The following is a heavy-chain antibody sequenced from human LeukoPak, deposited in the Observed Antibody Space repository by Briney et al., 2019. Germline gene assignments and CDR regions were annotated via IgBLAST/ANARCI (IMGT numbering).Heavy chain of an antibody. CDR1: GYSISSGYY. CDR2: IYHSGST. D-gene: IGHD6-13*01. J-gene: IGHJ6*03. CDR3: ARIAAAGRSYYYYYMDV. V-gene: IGHV4-38-2*01. Sequence: PSETLSLTCAVSGYSISSGYYWGWIRQPPGKGLEWIGSIYHSGSTYYNPSLKSRVTISVDTSKNQFSLKLSSVTAADTAAYYCARIAAAGRSYYYYYMDVWGKGTTVTVSS.